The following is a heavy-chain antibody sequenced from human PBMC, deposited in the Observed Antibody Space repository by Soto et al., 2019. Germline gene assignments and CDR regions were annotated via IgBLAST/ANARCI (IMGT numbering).Heavy chain of an antibody. J-gene: IGHJ5*02. V-gene: IGHV5-10-1*01. D-gene: IGHD2-2*02. Sequence: GESLKISCKGSGDTFTSYLISWVRQMPGKGLEWMGRIDPSDSYISYSPSLQGHVTISLDKSINTAYLEWSSLKASDTAMYYCAGGRYSDSWDWFDPWGQGTLVTVSS. CDR2: IDPSDSYI. CDR3: AGGRYSDSWDWFDP. CDR1: GDTFTSYL.